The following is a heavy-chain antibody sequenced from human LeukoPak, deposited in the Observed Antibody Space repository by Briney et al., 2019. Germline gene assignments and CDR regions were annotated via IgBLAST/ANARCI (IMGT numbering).Heavy chain of an antibody. CDR1: GYTLANSE. CDR3: ARVKIRGLPIFDN. V-gene: IGHV1-18*01. J-gene: IGHJ5*02. D-gene: IGHD3-10*01. Sequence: ASVTVSCKASGYTLANSEISWVRQAPGQGLEWMGWISVYNNNKNYAQKFQAIVTMTTDTYTNTAYMEVRSLRSDDTAVYYCARVKIRGLPIFDNWGQGTLVTVSS. CDR2: ISVYNNNK.